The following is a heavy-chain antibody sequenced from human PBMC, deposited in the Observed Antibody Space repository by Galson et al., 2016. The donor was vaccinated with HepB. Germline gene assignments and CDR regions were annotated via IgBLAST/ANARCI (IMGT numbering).Heavy chain of an antibody. CDR1: GFTFSTNA. V-gene: IGHV3-23*01. CDR2: IGSSGGDP. D-gene: IGHD2-15*01. J-gene: IGHJ4*02. Sequence: SGFTFSTNAMSWVRQAPGKGLEWVSGIGSSGGDPYYAAPVKCRFTISRDNSNNILYLQMNSLRAEDTAVYYCAKDRHYWAAIDYWGQGSLVTVSS. CDR3: AKDRHYWAAIDY.